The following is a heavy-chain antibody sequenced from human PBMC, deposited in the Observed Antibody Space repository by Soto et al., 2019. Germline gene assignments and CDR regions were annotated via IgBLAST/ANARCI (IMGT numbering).Heavy chain of an antibody. J-gene: IGHJ6*02. V-gene: IGHV1-18*01. CDR3: VMVDNYVTPTPQDV. D-gene: IGHD3-16*01. CDR2: ISPYTGNT. CDR1: GYIFVNYG. Sequence: QVQLVQSGDEVKKPGASVKVSCKASGYIFVNYGIAWVRQAPGQGLGGMGGISPYTGNTHSATKIQGRLTMTTDTSTSTAYMDLGSLTSDDTAVYYCVMVDNYVTPTPQDVWGQGTTVTVSS.